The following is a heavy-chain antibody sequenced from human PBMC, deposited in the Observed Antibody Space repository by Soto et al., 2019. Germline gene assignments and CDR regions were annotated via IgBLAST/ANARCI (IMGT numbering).Heavy chain of an antibody. V-gene: IGHV3-23*01. Sequence: PGGALRLSCAASGFTFSRYAMSWVRQAPGKGLEWVSAISGSGGSTYYADSVKGRFTISRDNSKNTLYLQMNSLRAEDTAVYYCAKDTPFFSGYAAISVNWFDPWGQGTLVTVSS. CDR3: AKDTPFFSGYAAISVNWFDP. J-gene: IGHJ5*02. CDR2: ISGSGGST. D-gene: IGHD3-22*01. CDR1: GFTFSRYA.